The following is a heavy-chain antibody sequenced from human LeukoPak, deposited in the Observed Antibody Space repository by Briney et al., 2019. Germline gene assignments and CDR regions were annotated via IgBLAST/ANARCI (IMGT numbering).Heavy chain of an antibody. CDR3: ARGTVAGKAPY. V-gene: IGHV3-48*01. CDR2: ISPASNTI. Sequence: PGGSLRLSCITSGFAFNTYAMHWVRQAPGKGLEWISYISPASNTIYYADSVKGRFTISRDNAKNSLHLQMNSLRVEDTAVYYCARGTVAGKAPYWGQGTLVTVSS. D-gene: IGHD6-19*01. CDR1: GFAFNTYA. J-gene: IGHJ4*02.